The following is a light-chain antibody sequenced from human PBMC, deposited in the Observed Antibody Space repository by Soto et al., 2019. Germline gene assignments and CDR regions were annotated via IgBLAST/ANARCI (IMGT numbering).Light chain of an antibody. CDR3: QQYNSYLT. J-gene: IGKJ4*01. CDR2: DAS. CDR1: QSISSW. V-gene: IGKV1-5*01. Sequence: DIQMTQSPSTLSASVGDRVTITCRASQSISSWLAWYQQKPGKAPKLLIYDASSLESGVPSRFSGSGSGTEFILTISSLQPDDFATYYCQQYNSYLTFGGGTKVEIK.